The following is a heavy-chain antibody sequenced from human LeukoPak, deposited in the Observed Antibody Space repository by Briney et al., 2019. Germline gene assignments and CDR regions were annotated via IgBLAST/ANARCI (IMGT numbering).Heavy chain of an antibody. J-gene: IGHJ5*02. CDR1: GYTFIGHY. Sequence: ASVKVSCKASGYTFIGHYMHWVRQAPGQGLEWMGWINPKSGDTNYAQKFQGRVTMTRDTSIGTAYMELITLKSDDTATYFCARDPPGADFNWFDPWGQGALVIVSS. CDR3: ARDPPGADFNWFDP. CDR2: INPKSGDT. V-gene: IGHV1-2*02. D-gene: IGHD3-10*01.